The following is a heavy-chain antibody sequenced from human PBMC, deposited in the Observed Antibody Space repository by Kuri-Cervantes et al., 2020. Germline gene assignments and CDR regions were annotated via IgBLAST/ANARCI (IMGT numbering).Heavy chain of an antibody. V-gene: IGHV4-59*01. CDR1: GGSISGYY. Sequence: GSLRLSCTVSGGSISGYYWSWIRQPPGKGLEWIAYIYHSGTTKYNPSLKSRVTISLDTSKNQVSLRLSSVTAADTAVYYCARSFYGYFDNWAQGTLVTVSS. CDR2: IYHSGTT. J-gene: IGHJ4*02. D-gene: IGHD2/OR15-2a*01. CDR3: ARSFYGYFDN.